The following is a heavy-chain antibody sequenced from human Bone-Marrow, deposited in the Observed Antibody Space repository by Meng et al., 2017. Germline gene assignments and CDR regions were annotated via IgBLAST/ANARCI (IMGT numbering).Heavy chain of an antibody. D-gene: IGHD2-15*01. CDR3: ARGRASCSSGGCSLGWFDP. CDR2: IYYTETT. Sequence: VQLQGAGPGLLKPAHSWSLTSSVSGGSITSAAYYCSWIRQHPGKGLEWIGYIYYTETTYYNPSLNSPMTISLGKSKNQFSLKLNSLTVADTAVYYCARGRASCSSGGCSLGWFDPWGQGTLVTVSS. CDR1: GGSITSAAYY. V-gene: IGHV4-31*01. J-gene: IGHJ5*02.